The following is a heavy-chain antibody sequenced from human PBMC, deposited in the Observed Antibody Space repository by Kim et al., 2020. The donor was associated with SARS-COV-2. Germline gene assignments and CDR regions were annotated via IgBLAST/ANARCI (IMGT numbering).Heavy chain of an antibody. Sequence: SETLSLTCTVSGGSFSCGDCFWAWIRQPPGKGLEWIGTIFYSGNTYHNPSLKSRIAIPVDTSKKQFSLWLSSVTAADTAIYYCARRRPAANPHYFDYWGQGVLFPVSS. CDR1: GGSFSCGDCF. D-gene: IGHD6-25*01. CDR2: IFYSGNT. CDR3: ARRRPAANPHYFDY. V-gene: IGHV4-39*01. J-gene: IGHJ4*02.